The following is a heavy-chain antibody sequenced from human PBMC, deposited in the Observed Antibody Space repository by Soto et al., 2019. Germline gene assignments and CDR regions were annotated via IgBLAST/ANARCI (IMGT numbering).Heavy chain of an antibody. CDR3: ARLQRPGTFDY. V-gene: IGHV4-39*01. J-gene: IGHJ4*02. CDR2: IYNNGDT. CDR1: GGSISTSVHY. D-gene: IGHD1-1*01. Sequence: SETLSLTCTVSGGSISTSVHYRAWIRQPPWKGLEWMGTIYNNGDTYYNSSLKGQITMFADTSKNVFSLRLTSVTALDTAVYYCARLQRPGTFDYWGLGTLVTVSS.